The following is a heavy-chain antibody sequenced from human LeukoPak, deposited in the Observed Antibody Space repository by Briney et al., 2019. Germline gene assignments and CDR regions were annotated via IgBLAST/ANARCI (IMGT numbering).Heavy chain of an antibody. J-gene: IGHJ4*02. CDR1: GGSISSYY. Sequence: SETLSLTCTVSGGSISSYYWSWIRQPPGKGLEWIGYIYYSGSTNYNPSLKSRVTISVDTSTNQFSLKLSSVTAADTAVYYCARDGEYSSSWQKFDYWGQGTLVTVSS. CDR3: ARDGEYSSSWQKFDY. V-gene: IGHV4-59*01. D-gene: IGHD6-13*01. CDR2: IYYSGST.